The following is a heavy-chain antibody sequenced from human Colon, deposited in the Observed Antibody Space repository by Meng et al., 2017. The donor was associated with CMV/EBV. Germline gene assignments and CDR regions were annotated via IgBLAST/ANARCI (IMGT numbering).Heavy chain of an antibody. D-gene: IGHD2-2*01. CDR3: SRRRTSIPFDY. CDR1: GFLLDSQGVG. V-gene: IGHV2-5*02. CDR2: IYWDDDK. Sequence: QIPLKESAPTLVKPTQTLTLTCPFSGFLLDSQGVGVGWIRQPPGKAPEWVALIYWDDDKRYSPSLENRLTITKDTSKNQVVLTMTDMGPMDTATYFCSRRRTSIPFDYWGQGILVTVSS. J-gene: IGHJ4*02.